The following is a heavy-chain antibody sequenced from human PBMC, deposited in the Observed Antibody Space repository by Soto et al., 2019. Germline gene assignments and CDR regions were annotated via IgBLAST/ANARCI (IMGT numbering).Heavy chain of an antibody. CDR3: ATSFTLKPYSYAPDPFYYYNGMDV. CDR1: GYTLTELS. J-gene: IGHJ6*02. V-gene: IGHV1-24*01. D-gene: IGHD5-18*01. CDR2: FDPEDGET. Sequence: GASVKDSCKVSGYTLTELSMHWVRQAPGKGLEWMGGFDPEDGETIYAQKFQGRVTMTEDTSTDTAYMELSSLRSEDTAVYYCATSFTLKPYSYAPDPFYYYNGMDVWGQGTTVTVSS.